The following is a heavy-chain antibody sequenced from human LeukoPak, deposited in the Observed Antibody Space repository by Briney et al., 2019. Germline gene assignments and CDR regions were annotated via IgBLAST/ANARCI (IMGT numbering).Heavy chain of an antibody. J-gene: IGHJ5*02. D-gene: IGHD2-2*01. V-gene: IGHV1-18*01. CDR1: GYTFTSYG. CDR3: ARDVGYCSSTSCYYWFDP. Sequence: GASVKVSCKASGYTFTSYGISWVRQAPGQGLEWMGWISAYNGNTNYAQKLEGRVTMTKDTSTSTAYMELRSLRSDDTAVYYCARDVGYCSSTSCYYWFDPWGQGTLVTVSS. CDR2: ISAYNGNT.